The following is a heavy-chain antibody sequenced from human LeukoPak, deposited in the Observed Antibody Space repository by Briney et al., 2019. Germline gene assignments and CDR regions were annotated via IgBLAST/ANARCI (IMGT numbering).Heavy chain of an antibody. V-gene: IGHV1-2*02. CDR3: VTTSVTHTRDP. D-gene: IGHD5/OR15-5a*01. Sequence: ASVKVSYKASGNDFSDFYFNWVRQAPGRGLEWVGWINPHSRATHYAQRFRGRVTMEASITTAYMELISLTSDDTTIYYCVTTSVTHTRDPWGQGTLVTVSS. J-gene: IGHJ5*02. CDR1: GNDFSDFY. CDR2: INPHSRAT.